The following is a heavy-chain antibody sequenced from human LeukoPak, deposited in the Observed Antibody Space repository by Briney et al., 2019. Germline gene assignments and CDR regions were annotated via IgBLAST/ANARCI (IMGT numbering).Heavy chain of an antibody. D-gene: IGHD3-10*01. CDR3: ASRPGYRYGSGSLDY. J-gene: IGHJ4*02. Sequence: KTGGSLRLSCAASGFTFNNYWMNWVRQAPGKGLEWVAVISYDGSNKYYADSVKGRFTISRDNSKNTLYLQMNSLRAEDTAVYYCASRPGYRYGSGSLDYWGQGTLVTVSS. CDR2: ISYDGSNK. CDR1: GFTFNNYW. V-gene: IGHV3-30-3*01.